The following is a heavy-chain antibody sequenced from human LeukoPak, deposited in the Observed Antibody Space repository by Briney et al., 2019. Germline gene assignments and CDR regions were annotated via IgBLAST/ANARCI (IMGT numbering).Heavy chain of an antibody. Sequence: PGRSLRLSCAASGFSFINYGMHWVRQAPGKGLEWVAYIQYDGSNEQYADSVKGRFSISRDSSKNILYLQMNSLRAEDTAVYYCAKDRCSNGVGCYYYYMDVWGKGTTVTISS. V-gene: IGHV3-30*18. J-gene: IGHJ6*03. CDR2: IQYDGSNE. D-gene: IGHD2-8*01. CDR3: AKDRCSNGVGCYYYYMDV. CDR1: GFSFINYG.